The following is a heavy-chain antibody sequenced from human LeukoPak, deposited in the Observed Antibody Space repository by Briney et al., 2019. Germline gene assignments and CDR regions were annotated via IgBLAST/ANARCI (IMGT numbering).Heavy chain of an antibody. D-gene: IGHD3-3*01. CDR1: GGSFSGYY. CDR2: INHSGST. V-gene: IGHV4-34*01. Sequence: PSETLSLTCAVYGGSFSGYYWSWIRQPPGKGLEWIGEINHSGSTNYNPSLKSRVTISVDTSKNQFSLKLSSVTAADTAVYYCARGIGYYDFWSGYYLYYFDYWGQGTLVTVSS. J-gene: IGHJ4*02. CDR3: ARGIGYYDFWSGYYLYYFDY.